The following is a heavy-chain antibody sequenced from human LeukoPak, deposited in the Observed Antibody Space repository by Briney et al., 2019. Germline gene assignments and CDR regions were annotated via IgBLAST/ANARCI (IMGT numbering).Heavy chain of an antibody. CDR2: IDSSSRTI. J-gene: IGHJ4*02. V-gene: IGHV3-48*04. Sequence: GGSLRLSCAASGFTFSTYSMNWVRQAPGKGLEWVSFIDSSSRTIFYADSVKGRFTISRDNAKNSLFLQMNSLRAEDTAVYYCARRVPSQVITDYFDYWGQGTLVTVSS. D-gene: IGHD3-16*01. CDR3: ARRVPSQVITDYFDY. CDR1: GFTFSTYS.